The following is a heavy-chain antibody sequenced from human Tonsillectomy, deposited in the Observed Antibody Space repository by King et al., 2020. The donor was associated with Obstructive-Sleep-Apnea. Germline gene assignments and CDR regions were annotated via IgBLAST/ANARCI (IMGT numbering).Heavy chain of an antibody. D-gene: IGHD3-9*01. CDR1: GYTFTGYY. CDR2: INPNSGGT. V-gene: IGHV1-2*05. CDR3: ARGSLYYDILTGYGAFDI. Sequence: VQLVESGAEVKKPGASVKVSCKASGYTFTGYYIHWVRQAPGQGLEWLGRINPNSGGTNFAQKFQGRVTMTRDTSSSTVYMELSRLRSDDTVVYYCARGSLYYDILTGYGAFDIWGQGTMVTVSS. J-gene: IGHJ3*02.